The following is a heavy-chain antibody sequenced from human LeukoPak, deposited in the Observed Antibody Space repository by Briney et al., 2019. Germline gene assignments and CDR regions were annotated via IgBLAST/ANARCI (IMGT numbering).Heavy chain of an antibody. V-gene: IGHV4-34*01. CDR2: INHSGST. CDR3: ARGIAAAEY. J-gene: IGHJ4*02. CDR1: GGSFSGYY. D-gene: IGHD6-13*01. Sequence: NPSETLSLTCAVYGGSFSGYYWSWIRQPPGKGLEWIGEINHSGSTNYNPSLKSRVTISVDTSKNQFSLKLSSVTAADTAVYYCARGIAAAEYWGQGTLLTASS.